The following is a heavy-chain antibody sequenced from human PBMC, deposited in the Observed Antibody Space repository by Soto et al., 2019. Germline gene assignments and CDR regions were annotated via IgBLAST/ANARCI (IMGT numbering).Heavy chain of an antibody. J-gene: IGHJ6*02. CDR2: ISSSTSYI. V-gene: IGHV3-21*01. Sequence: EVQLVESGGGLVKPGGSLRLSCAASGFTFGNYGMNWVRQAPGEGLEWVSSISSSTSYIYYADSVKGRFTISRDNAKNSLYLQMNSLRGEDTAVYYCARDLGGSGRYYGDYYYGMDVWGQGTTVIVSS. D-gene: IGHD6-19*01. CDR1: GFTFGNYG. CDR3: ARDLGGSGRYYGDYYYGMDV.